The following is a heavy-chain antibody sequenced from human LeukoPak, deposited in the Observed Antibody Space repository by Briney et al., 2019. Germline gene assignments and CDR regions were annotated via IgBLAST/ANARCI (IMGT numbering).Heavy chain of an antibody. Sequence: PGGSLRLSCAASGFTVSSNYMGWVRQAPGKGLEWVSAISGSGGSTYYADSVKGRFTISRDNSKNTLYLQMNSLRAEDTAVYYCAKGAKGVVPAAPDYWGQGTLVTVSS. V-gene: IGHV3-23*01. J-gene: IGHJ4*02. D-gene: IGHD2-2*01. CDR1: GFTVSSNY. CDR2: ISGSGGST. CDR3: AKGAKGVVPAAPDY.